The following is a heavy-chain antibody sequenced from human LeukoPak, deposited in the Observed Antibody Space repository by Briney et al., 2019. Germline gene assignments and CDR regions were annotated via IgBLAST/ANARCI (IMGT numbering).Heavy chain of an antibody. J-gene: IGHJ3*02. CDR3: AISGNYFTRDAFDI. D-gene: IGHD1-26*01. CDR2: INHSGST. Sequence: SETLSLTRAVYGGSFSGYYWSWIRQPPGKGLEWVGEINHSGSTNSNPSLKSRVTISGGTPKHHFSLELRSVTAADTAVYYCAISGNYFTRDAFDIWGQGTMVTVSS. CDR1: GGSFSGYY. V-gene: IGHV4-34*01.